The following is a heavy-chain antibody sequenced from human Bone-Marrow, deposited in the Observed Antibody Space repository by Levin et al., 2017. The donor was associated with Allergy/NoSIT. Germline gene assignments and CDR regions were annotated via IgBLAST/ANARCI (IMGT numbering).Heavy chain of an antibody. Sequence: ETLSLTCTVSGCSITTDYWSWIRQPAGKGLEWIGRIYTSGTTNYNPSLKSRVTMSVDTSKNQFSLKLSSVTAADTAVYYCARSLTGTSPGRDWGQGTLVTVSS. V-gene: IGHV4-4*07. J-gene: IGHJ4*02. CDR2: IYTSGTT. D-gene: IGHD1-7*01. CDR3: ARSLTGTSPGRD. CDR1: GCSITTDY.